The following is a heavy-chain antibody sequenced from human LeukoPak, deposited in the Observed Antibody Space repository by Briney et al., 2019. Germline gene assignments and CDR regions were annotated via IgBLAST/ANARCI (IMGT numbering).Heavy chain of an antibody. CDR2: INHSGRT. V-gene: IGHV4-34*01. D-gene: IGHD3-10*01. Sequence: PSETLSLTCADYGGSFSGYYWSWIRQPPGKGLGWIGEINHSGRTNYNPSLKSRVTISVDTSKNQFSLKLSSVTAADTAVYYCARGPRITMVRGVYWFDPWGQGTLVTVSS. J-gene: IGHJ5*02. CDR1: GGSFSGYY. CDR3: ARGPRITMVRGVYWFDP.